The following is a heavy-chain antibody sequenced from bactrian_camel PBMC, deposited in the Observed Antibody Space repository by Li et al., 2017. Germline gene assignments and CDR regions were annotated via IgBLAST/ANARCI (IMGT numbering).Heavy chain of an antibody. J-gene: IGHJ4*01. CDR2: ISRSGDTT. D-gene: IGHD6*01. CDR1: EFTFSRTD. V-gene: IGHV3S40*01. Sequence: VQLVESGGGLVQPGGPLRLSCTASEFTFSRTDMSWVRQAPGKGLEWVSHISRSGDTTNYADSVQGQFTISRDNAKNTLYLQMNSLKPEDTSMYYCAADQLYGTCRDVLDFPARGQGTQVTVS. CDR3: AADQLYGTCRDVLDFPA.